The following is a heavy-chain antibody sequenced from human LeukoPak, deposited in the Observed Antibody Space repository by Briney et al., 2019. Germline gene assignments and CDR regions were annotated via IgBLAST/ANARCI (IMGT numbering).Heavy chain of an antibody. CDR1: GFTFSNYW. CDR2: IKSDGSTT. CDR3: ARDGESTESWTWFDP. V-gene: IGHV3-74*01. D-gene: IGHD2-21*01. Sequence: PGGALRLSCAPSGFTFSNYWMHGVRQAPGTGLVCVSRIKSDGSTTSYAESVKGRFTISGDNAKNTLYLQMNSRRAVDTAVYYCARDGESTESWTWFDPWGQGTLVTVSS. J-gene: IGHJ5*02.